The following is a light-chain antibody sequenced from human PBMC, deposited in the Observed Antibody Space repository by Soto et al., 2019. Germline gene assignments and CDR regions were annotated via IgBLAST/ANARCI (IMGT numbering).Light chain of an antibody. Sequence: QSALTQPASVSGSPGQSITISCTGPSSDVGGYNYVSWYQQHPGKATKLMIYEVSNRPSGVSNRFSGSKSGNTVSLTISGLPAEDEADYYCSSYTSSSTPVFGTGTKLTVL. CDR2: EVS. CDR1: SSDVGGYNY. CDR3: SSYTSSSTPV. J-gene: IGLJ1*01. V-gene: IGLV2-14*01.